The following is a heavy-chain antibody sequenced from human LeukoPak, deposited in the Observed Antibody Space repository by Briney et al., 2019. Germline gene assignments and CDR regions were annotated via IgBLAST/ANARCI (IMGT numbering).Heavy chain of an antibody. Sequence: GGSLRLSCEASGFTFSIYAMSWVRQAPGKGLEWLSIMSGAGGRIEYADSVKGRFTISRDNSRNTVYLHMNSLRAEDTAKYYCAKSLLTTASGTGRAFDIWGQGTVVTVSA. D-gene: IGHD1-26*01. J-gene: IGHJ3*02. V-gene: IGHV3-23*01. CDR1: GFTFSIYA. CDR3: AKSLLTTASGTGRAFDI. CDR2: MSGAGGRI.